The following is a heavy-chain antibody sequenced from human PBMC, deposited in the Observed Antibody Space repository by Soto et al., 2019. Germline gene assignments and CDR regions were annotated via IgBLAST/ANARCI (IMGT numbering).Heavy chain of an antibody. J-gene: IGHJ6*02. CDR3: TRDQVYSYGYYYYGMDV. Sequence: SETLSLTCTVSGGSISSYYWSWIRHPPGKGLEWIGYIYYSGSTNYNPSLKSRVTISVDTYNNPFSLKLRSVNAEDTAVYYCTRDQVYSYGYYYYGMDVWGQGTTVTVSS. CDR1: GGSISSYY. V-gene: IGHV4-59*01. CDR2: IYYSGST. D-gene: IGHD5-18*01.